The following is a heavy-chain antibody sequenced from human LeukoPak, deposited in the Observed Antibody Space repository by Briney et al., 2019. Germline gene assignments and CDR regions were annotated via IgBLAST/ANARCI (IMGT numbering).Heavy chain of an antibody. V-gene: IGHV4-31*03. CDR3: ARVGGYSSSWHNNWFDP. J-gene: IGHJ5*02. CDR1: GGSISSGGYY. D-gene: IGHD6-13*01. CDR2: IYYSGST. Sequence: PSETLSLTCTVSGGSISSGGYYWSWIRQHPGKGLEWIGYIYYSGSTYYNPSLKSRVTISVDTSKNQFSLKLSSVTAADTAVYYCARVGGYSSSWHNNWFDPWGQGTLVTVSS.